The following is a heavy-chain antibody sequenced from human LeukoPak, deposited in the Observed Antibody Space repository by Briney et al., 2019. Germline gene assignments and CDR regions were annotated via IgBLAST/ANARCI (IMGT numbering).Heavy chain of an antibody. CDR1: GLTLSTYA. CDR3: AKSMTLQWRGFFDL. CDR2: ISDSGANT. D-gene: IGHD6-19*01. Sequence: GGSLRLSCAASGLTLSTYAMSWVRQAPGKGLEWVSTISDSGANTYYADSVRGRFTISRDNSKNTLYLQKNSLRADDTAIYYCAKSMTLQWRGFFDLWGRGTHVTVSS. V-gene: IGHV3-23*01. J-gene: IGHJ2*01.